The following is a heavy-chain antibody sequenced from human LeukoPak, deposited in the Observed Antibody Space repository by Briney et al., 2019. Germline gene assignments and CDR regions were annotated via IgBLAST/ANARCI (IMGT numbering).Heavy chain of an antibody. J-gene: IGHJ4*02. CDR3: AKEATMVRGVITLFDY. V-gene: IGHV3-23*01. Sequence: PGGSLRLSCAASGFTFSSYAMSWVRQAPGKGLEWVSAISGSGGSTYYADSVKGRFTISRDNSKNTLYLQMNSLRAEDTAVYYCAKEATMVRGVITLFDYWGQGTLVTVSS. D-gene: IGHD3-10*01. CDR2: ISGSGGST. CDR1: GFTFSSYA.